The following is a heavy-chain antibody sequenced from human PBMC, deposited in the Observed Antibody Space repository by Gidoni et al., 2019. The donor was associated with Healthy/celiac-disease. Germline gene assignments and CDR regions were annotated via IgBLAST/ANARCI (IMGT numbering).Heavy chain of an antibody. D-gene: IGHD2-2*01. Sequence: EVQLVESGGGLVQPGGSLRLSCSASGFPFSSYAMHWVRQAPGKGLEYVAAISSNGGSTYYADSVKVRFTISRDNSKNTLYLQMSSLRAEDTAVYYCVKGGYCSSTSCYWKYGMDVWGQGTTVTVSS. J-gene: IGHJ6*02. V-gene: IGHV3-64D*06. CDR1: GFPFSSYA. CDR3: VKGGYCSSTSCYWKYGMDV. CDR2: ISSNGGST.